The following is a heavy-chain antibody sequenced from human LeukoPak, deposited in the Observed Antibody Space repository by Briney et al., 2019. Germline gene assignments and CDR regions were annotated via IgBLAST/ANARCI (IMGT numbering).Heavy chain of an antibody. J-gene: IGHJ4*02. CDR2: IYYSGSI. CDR1: GGSIISSSYF. D-gene: IGHD1-14*01. CDR3: ARDGPFPGEDGAAHFDH. V-gene: IGHV4-39*07. Sequence: KPSETLSLTCSVSGGSIISSSYFWGWIRQPPGKGLEWIGSIYYSGSIYYNPSLKSRVTISVDTSKNHFSLKLFSVTVADTAVYYCARDGPFPGEDGAAHFDHWGQGTLDTVSS.